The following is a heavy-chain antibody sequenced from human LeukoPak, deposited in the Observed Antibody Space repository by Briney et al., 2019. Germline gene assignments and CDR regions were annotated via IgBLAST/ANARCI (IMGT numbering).Heavy chain of an antibody. V-gene: IGHV4-38-2*02. CDR3: AASGTQRLVANY. D-gene: IGHD1-1*01. Sequence: SETLSLTCTVSGYSISSGYYWGWIRQPPGKGLEWIGSIYHSGSTNYNPSLKSRVTISVDTSKNQFSLKLSSVTAADTAVYYCAASGTQRLVANYWGQGTLVTVSS. CDR2: IYHSGST. J-gene: IGHJ4*02. CDR1: GYSISSGYY.